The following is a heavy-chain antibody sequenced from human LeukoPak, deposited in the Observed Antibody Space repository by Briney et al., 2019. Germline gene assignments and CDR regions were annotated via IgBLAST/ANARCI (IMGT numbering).Heavy chain of an antibody. CDR1: GFTFSTYE. CDR2: ISSSGGTI. D-gene: IGHD1-26*01. Sequence: GGSLRLSCAASGFTFSTYEMNWVPQAPGKGLEWVSYISSSGGTIYYADSVKGRFTISRDNAKDSLYLQTNSLRVEDTALYYCASGAQSDYWGQGTLVTVSS. CDR3: ASGAQSDY. J-gene: IGHJ4*02. V-gene: IGHV3-48*03.